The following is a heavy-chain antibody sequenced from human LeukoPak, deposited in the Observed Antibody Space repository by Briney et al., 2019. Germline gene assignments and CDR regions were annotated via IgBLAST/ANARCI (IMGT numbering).Heavy chain of an antibody. CDR1: GGSFSGYY. V-gene: IGHV4-34*01. Sequence: PSETLSLTCAVYGGSFSGYYWSWIRQPPGKGLEWIGEINHSGSTNYNPSLKSRVTISVDTSKNQFSLKLSSVTAADTAVYYCASTGYYPRGWGQGTLVTVSS. D-gene: IGHD3-22*01. CDR2: INHSGST. J-gene: IGHJ4*02. CDR3: ASTGYYPRG.